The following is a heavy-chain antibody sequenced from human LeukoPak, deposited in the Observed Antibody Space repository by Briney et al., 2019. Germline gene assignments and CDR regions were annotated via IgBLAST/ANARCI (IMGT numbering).Heavy chain of an antibody. V-gene: IGHV1-2*02. J-gene: IGHJ4*02. CDR1: GYTFTGYY. D-gene: IGHD6-13*01. CDR2: INPNSGGT. Sequence: ASVKVSCKASGYTFTGYYMHWVRQAPGQGLEWMGWINPNSGGTNYAQKFQGRVTMTRDTSISTAYMELSRLRSDDTAVYYCASHRIGPVLVILFGYWGQGTLVTVSS. CDR3: ASHRIGPVLVILFGY.